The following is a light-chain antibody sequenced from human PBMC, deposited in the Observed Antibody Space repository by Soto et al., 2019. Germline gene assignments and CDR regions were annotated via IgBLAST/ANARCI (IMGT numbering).Light chain of an antibody. CDR3: LQVDSYPWS. V-gene: IGKV1-5*01. CDR2: DIS. CDR1: QSISTW. J-gene: IGKJ1*01. Sequence: DTQMTQSPSILSANVGDRVTITCRASQSISTWLAWYQQKPGKAPKILIYDISSLESGVPSRFSGSGSGTEFTLTISSLQPDDSATYYCLQVDSYPWSFGQGTKVDIK.